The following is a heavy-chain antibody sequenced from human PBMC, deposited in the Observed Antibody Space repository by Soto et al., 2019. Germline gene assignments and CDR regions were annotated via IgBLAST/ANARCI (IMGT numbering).Heavy chain of an antibody. D-gene: IGHD5-12*01. V-gene: IGHV4-30-4*01. CDR2: IYYSGST. Sequence: SETLSLTCTVSGGSISSGAYYWSWIRQPPGKGLEWIGYIYYSGSTYYNPSLKSRVTISVDTSKNQFSLKLSSVTAADTAVYCCARDWLYYYGMDVWGQGTTVTVSS. CDR1: GGSISSGAYY. CDR3: ARDWLYYYGMDV. J-gene: IGHJ6*02.